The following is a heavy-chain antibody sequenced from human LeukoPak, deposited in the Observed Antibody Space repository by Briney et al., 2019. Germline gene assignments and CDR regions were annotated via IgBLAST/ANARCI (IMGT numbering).Heavy chain of an antibody. CDR2: INPNSGGT. J-gene: IGHJ1*01. Sequence: ASVKVSCKASGYTFTGYYMHWVRQAPGQGLEWMGWINPNSGGTNYAQKFQGRVTMTRDTSISTAYMELSRLRSDDTAVYYCARGPSFHNWNDGQYFHHWGQGTLVTVSS. V-gene: IGHV1-2*02. CDR3: ARGPSFHNWNDGQYFHH. D-gene: IGHD1-20*01. CDR1: GYTFTGYY.